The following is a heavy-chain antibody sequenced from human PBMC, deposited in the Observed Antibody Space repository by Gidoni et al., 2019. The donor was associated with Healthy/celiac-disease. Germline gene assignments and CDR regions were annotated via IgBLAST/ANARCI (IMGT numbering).Heavy chain of an antibody. Sequence: QVQLVESGGGVVQPGRSLRLSCAACGVTFSSYGMHWVRQAPVKGLEWVAVISYDGSNKYYADSVKGRFTISRDNSKNTLYLQMNSLRAEDTAVYYCAKALEYSSSSGLVYWGQGTLVTVSS. V-gene: IGHV3-30*18. D-gene: IGHD6-6*01. CDR3: AKALEYSSSSGLVY. J-gene: IGHJ4*02. CDR1: GVTFSSYG. CDR2: ISYDGSNK.